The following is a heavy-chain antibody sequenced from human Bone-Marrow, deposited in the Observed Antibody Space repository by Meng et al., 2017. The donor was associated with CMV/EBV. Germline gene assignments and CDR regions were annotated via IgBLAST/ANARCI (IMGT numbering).Heavy chain of an antibody. CDR1: GFIFSRAE. D-gene: IGHD3-9*01. CDR3: ARSKALTLLDY. J-gene: IGHJ4*02. V-gene: IGHV3-48*03. Sequence: GGSLRLSCEAYGFIFSRAELAWVRQAPGKGLEWTSYISNSGTIYYADSVQGRFTISRDNDKNLIYLQINRLRAEETAVYYCARSKALTLLDYWGRGTLVTVSS. CDR2: ISNSGTI.